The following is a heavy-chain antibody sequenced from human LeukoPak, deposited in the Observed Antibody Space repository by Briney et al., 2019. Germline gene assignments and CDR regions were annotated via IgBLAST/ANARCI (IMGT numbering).Heavy chain of an antibody. V-gene: IGHV4-59*01. CDR3: ARDLSSSGWDY. CDR1: GGSFSGYY. J-gene: IGHJ4*02. D-gene: IGHD6-19*01. Sequence: TSETLSLTCAVYGGSFSGYYWSWIRQPPGKGLEWIGYIYYSGSTNYNPSLKSRVTISVDTSKNQFSLKLSSVTAADTAVYYCARDLSSSGWDYWGQGTLVTVSS. CDR2: IYYSGST.